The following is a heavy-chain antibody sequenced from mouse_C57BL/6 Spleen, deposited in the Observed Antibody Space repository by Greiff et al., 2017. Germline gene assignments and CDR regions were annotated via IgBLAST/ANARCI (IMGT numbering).Heavy chain of an antibody. CDR2: INPNYGTT. CDR1: GYSFTDYN. D-gene: IGHD2-3*01. V-gene: IGHV1-39*01. J-gene: IGHJ2*01. Sequence: VHVKQSGPELVKPGASVKISCKASGYSFTDYNMNWVKQSNGKSLEWIGVINPNYGTTSYNQKFKGKATLAVDQSSSTAYMQLNSLTSEDSAGYYCARGVYAGYSYFDYWGQGTTLTVSS. CDR3: ARGVYAGYSYFDY.